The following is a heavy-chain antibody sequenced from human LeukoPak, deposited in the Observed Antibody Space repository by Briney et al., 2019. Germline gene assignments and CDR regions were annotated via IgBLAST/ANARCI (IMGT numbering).Heavy chain of an antibody. J-gene: IGHJ4*02. Sequence: SETLSLTCTVSSGSISSSSYYWGWIRQPPGKGLEWIGNIYYSGSTYYNPSLKSRVTISVDTSKNQFSLKLNSVTAADTAVYYCARSVTAPYYCFDNWGRGTLVTVSS. D-gene: IGHD2-21*02. V-gene: IGHV4-39*07. CDR3: ARSVTAPYYCFDN. CDR1: SGSISSSSYY. CDR2: IYYSGST.